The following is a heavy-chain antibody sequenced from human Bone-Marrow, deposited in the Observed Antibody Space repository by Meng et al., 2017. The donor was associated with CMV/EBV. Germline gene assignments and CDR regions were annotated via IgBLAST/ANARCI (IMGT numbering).Heavy chain of an antibody. CDR1: GGSISSGDYY. J-gene: IGHJ4*02. D-gene: IGHD4-17*01. Sequence: LRLSCTVSGGSISSGDYYWSWIRQPPGKGLEWIGYIYYSGTTYYNPSLKSRVTMSVDTSKNQFSLKLSSVTAADTAVYYCARARRGDYSGFDYWGQGTLVTVSS. CDR3: ARARRGDYSGFDY. V-gene: IGHV4-30-4*08. CDR2: IYYSGTT.